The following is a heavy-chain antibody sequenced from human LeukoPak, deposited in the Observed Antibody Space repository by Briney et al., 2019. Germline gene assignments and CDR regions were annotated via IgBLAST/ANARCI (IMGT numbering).Heavy chain of an antibody. CDR1: GFTFIGYS. Sequence: PGGSLRLSCADSGFTFIGYSRNCVRQAPGKGLEWVSSISSSSSYIYYADSVKGRFTISSDNGKNSLYLQMNSLRAEDTAVYYCAREISDDILTGYYIGYNWFDPWGQGTLVTVSS. J-gene: IGHJ5*02. CDR3: AREISDDILTGYYIGYNWFDP. CDR2: ISSSSSYI. V-gene: IGHV3-21*01. D-gene: IGHD3-9*01.